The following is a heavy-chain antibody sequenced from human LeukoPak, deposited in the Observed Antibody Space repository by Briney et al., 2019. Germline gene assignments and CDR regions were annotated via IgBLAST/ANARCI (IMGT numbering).Heavy chain of an antibody. J-gene: IGHJ4*02. CDR1: GYSISSDYY. CDR2: IYHSGST. CDR3: ARGKGRGSHIDY. V-gene: IGHV4-38-2*02. Sequence: SETLSLTCSVSGYSISSDYYWGWIRQPPGKGLEWIGSIYHSGSTYYKPSLKSRVTILVDSSKNQFSLKVRSVTAADTAVYYCARGKGRGSHIDYWGQGTLVTVSS. D-gene: IGHD1-26*01.